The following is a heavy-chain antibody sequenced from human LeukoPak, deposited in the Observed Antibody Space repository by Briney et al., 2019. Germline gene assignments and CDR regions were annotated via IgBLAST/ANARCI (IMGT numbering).Heavy chain of an antibody. Sequence: GGSLRLSCAASGFTFSSYAMSWVRQAPGEGLEWVSAISGSGGSTYYADSVKGRFTISRDNSKNTLYLQMNSLRPEDTAVYYCTRDFWFGESGAGGYFDYWGQGTLVTVSS. J-gene: IGHJ4*02. CDR2: ISGSGGST. CDR1: GFTFSSYA. D-gene: IGHD3-10*01. V-gene: IGHV3-23*01. CDR3: TRDFWFGESGAGGYFDY.